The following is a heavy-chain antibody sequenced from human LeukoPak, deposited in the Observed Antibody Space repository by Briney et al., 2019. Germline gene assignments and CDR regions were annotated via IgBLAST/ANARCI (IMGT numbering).Heavy chain of an antibody. CDR1: GFSFNNSE. CDR3: ARGGTYCGGDCYSWNAFDI. Sequence: GGSLRLSCAASGFSFNNSEMYWVRQAPGKGLEWVSYISSTGYTIYYADSVKGRFTISRDNAKNTLYLQMNSLRAEDTAVYYCARGGTYCGGDCYSWNAFDIWGQGTMVTVSS. J-gene: IGHJ3*02. D-gene: IGHD2-21*02. V-gene: IGHV3-48*03. CDR2: ISSTGYTI.